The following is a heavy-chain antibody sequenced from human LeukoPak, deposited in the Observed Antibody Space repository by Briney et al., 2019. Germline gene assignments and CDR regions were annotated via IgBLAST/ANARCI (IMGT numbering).Heavy chain of an antibody. CDR3: ASPYGKLDGNGLGY. Sequence: PSETLSLTCTVSGYSISSGYYWGWIRQPPGKGLEWIGSIYHSGSTYYNPSLKSRVTISVDTSKNQFSLKLSSVTAADTAVYYCASPYGKLDGNGLGYWGQGTLVTVSS. CDR2: IYHSGST. J-gene: IGHJ4*02. CDR1: GYSISSGYY. V-gene: IGHV4-38-2*02. D-gene: IGHD4-23*01.